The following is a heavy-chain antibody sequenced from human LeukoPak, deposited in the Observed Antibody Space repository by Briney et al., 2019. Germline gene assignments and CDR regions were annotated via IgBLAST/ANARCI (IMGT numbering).Heavy chain of an antibody. D-gene: IGHD1-26*01. CDR1: GFTFSNYA. CDR2: ISGSGGST. CDR3: SKDRVGASPHNAFDI. V-gene: IGHV3-23*01. Sequence: GGSLRLSCAASGFTFSNYAMSWVRQAPGKGLEWVSAISGSGGSTYYADSVRGRFTISRDNSKNTLYLQMNSLSADDTAIYFCSKDRVGASPHNAFDIWGQGTMVTVSS. J-gene: IGHJ3*02.